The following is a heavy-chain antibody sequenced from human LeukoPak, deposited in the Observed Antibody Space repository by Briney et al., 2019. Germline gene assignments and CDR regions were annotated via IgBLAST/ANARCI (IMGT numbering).Heavy chain of an antibody. Sequence: PGGPLRLSCAASGFTFRSYDMHWVRQAPGKGLEWVAVVWYDESNKYYVGSVKGRFTISRDNSKNTLYLQMNSLRVEDTALYYCAREDSSGAFDIWGQGTMVTVSS. CDR1: GFTFRSYD. CDR3: AREDSSGAFDI. V-gene: IGHV3-33*01. D-gene: IGHD3-22*01. J-gene: IGHJ3*02. CDR2: VWYDESNK.